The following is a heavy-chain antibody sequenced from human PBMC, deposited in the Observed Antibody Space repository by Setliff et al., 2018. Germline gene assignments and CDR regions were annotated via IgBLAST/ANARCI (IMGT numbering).Heavy chain of an antibody. Sequence: PGGSLRLSCAASGFTFSSYSMNWVRQAPGKGLEWISYISSSSDTIYYADSVKGRFTISRDNAKNSLYLQMNSLRAEDTAVYYCARDSGDCSSTSCYRFDYWGQGALVTVSS. CDR3: ARDSGDCSSTSCYRFDY. CDR1: GFTFSSYS. J-gene: IGHJ4*02. CDR2: ISSSSDTI. D-gene: IGHD2-2*01. V-gene: IGHV3-48*01.